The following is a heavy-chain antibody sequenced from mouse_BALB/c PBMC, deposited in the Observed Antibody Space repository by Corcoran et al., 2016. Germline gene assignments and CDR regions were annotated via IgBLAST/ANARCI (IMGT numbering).Heavy chain of an antibody. J-gene: IGHJ2*01. CDR3: AREVPGGYPVDC. Sequence: EVQLQQSGPELVKPGASVTMSCKASGYTFTTYVIHWVKQKPGQGLEWIGYIYPYNDGTKYNEKFKGKATLTSDKSSSTAYMELSSLTSEDSAVYYCAREVPGGYPVDCGGQGTTLTVSS. CDR2: IYPYNDGT. CDR1: GYTFTTYV. D-gene: IGHD2-2*01. V-gene: IGHV1S136*01.